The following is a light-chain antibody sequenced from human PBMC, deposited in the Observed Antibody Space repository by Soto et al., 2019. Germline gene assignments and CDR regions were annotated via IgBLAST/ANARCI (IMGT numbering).Light chain of an antibody. CDR3: QHYSTSSPYT. V-gene: IGKV1-5*01. CDR2: DAF. Sequence: DIQMTQSPSTLSASVGDRVTITCRASQSISNWLAWYQQRPGKAPKLLIFDAFSLESGVPSRFSGSGSGTEFTRTISDLQPDDFATYYCQHYSTSSPYTFGQGTTLEIK. J-gene: IGKJ2*01. CDR1: QSISNW.